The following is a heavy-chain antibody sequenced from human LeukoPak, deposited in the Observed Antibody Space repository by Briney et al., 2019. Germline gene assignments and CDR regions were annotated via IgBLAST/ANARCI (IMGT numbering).Heavy chain of an antibody. CDR3: VSPRGFSYGYFDY. CDR2: IYYSKNT. V-gene: IGHV4-39*01. Sequence: PSETLSLTCTVSGGPISSSSAHWGWIRQPPGKGLEWIGSIYYSKNTYYNPSLKSRVTISADTSKNQFSLTLGSVSATDTAVYYCVSPRGFSYGYFDYWGQGTLVTVSS. D-gene: IGHD5-18*01. CDR1: GGPISSSSAH. J-gene: IGHJ4*02.